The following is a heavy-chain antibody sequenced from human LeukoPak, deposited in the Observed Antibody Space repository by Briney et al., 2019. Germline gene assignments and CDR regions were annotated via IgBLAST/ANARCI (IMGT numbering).Heavy chain of an antibody. V-gene: IGHV1-2*02. J-gene: IGHJ3*02. CDR1: GGTFSSSA. CDR2: INPNSGGT. CDR3: ARTLLSAFDI. Sequence: ASVKVSCKASGGTFSSSAFSWVRQAPGQGLEWMGWINPNSGGTNYAQKFQGRVTMTRDTSISTAYMELSRLRSDDTAVYYCARTLLSAFDIWGQGTMVTVSS. D-gene: IGHD2-8*02.